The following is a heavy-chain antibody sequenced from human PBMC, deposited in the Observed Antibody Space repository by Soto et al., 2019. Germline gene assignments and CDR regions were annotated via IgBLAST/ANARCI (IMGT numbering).Heavy chain of an antibody. CDR1: GYSFTSYW. V-gene: IGHV5-10-1*01. J-gene: IGHJ3*02. Sequence: GESLKISCKGSGYSFTSYWISWVRQMPGKGLEWMGRIDPSDSYTNYSPSFQGHVTISADKYISTAYLQWSSLKASDTAMYYCARRYRITGTTRAFDIWGQGTMVTVSS. CDR2: IDPSDSYT. D-gene: IGHD1-7*01. CDR3: ARRYRITGTTRAFDI.